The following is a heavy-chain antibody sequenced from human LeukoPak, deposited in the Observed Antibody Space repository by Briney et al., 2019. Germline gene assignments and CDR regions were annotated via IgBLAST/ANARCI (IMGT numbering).Heavy chain of an antibody. CDR3: AGLVGRYSSGLYYYYFDY. J-gene: IGHJ4*02. V-gene: IGHV4-4*02. CDR2: MYLSGTT. D-gene: IGHD3-22*01. CDR1: GGSISSTKTC. Sequence: SETLSLTCAVSGGSISSTKTCGDWIRQPPGKGLEWIGEMYLSGTTHSNPSVKSRVTISIDKSKNQFFLNLSSVTAADTAVYYCAGLVGRYSSGLYYYYFDYWGQGTLVTVSS.